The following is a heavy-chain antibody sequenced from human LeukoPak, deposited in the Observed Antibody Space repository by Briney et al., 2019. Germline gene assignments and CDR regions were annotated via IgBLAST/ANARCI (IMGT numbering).Heavy chain of an antibody. CDR1: GFTFSSYG. J-gene: IGHJ4*02. V-gene: IGHV3-23*01. Sequence: GGSLRLSCAASGFTFSSYGMHWVRQAPGKGLEWVSAISGSGGSTYYADSVKGRFTISRDNSKNTLYLQMNSLRAEDTAVYYCAKDGYYDFWSGYWNYWGQGTLVTVSS. CDR2: ISGSGGST. CDR3: AKDGYYDFWSGYWNY. D-gene: IGHD3-3*01.